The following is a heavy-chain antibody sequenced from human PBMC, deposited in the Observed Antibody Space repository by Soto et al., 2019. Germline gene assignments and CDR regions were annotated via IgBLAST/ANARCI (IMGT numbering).Heavy chain of an antibody. CDR3: TRISLVGATGGRYFDS. V-gene: IGHV3-72*01. J-gene: IGHJ4*02. CDR1: GFIFSDHY. D-gene: IGHD1-26*01. CDR2: IKNKANSYTT. Sequence: VQLVESGGGLVQPGGSLRLSCAASGFIFSDHYMDWVRQAPGKGLEWVGRIKNKANSYTTEYAASVKGRFTISRDDSKNSLYLQMTSLKTEDTAVYYCTRISLVGATGGRYFDSWGQGTLLTVSS.